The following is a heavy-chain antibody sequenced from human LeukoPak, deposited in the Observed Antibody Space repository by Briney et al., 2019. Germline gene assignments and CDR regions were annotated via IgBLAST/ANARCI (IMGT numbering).Heavy chain of an antibody. CDR3: ARDYGSGTQQGFDY. CDR1: GGSFSGYY. V-gene: IGHV4-34*01. Sequence: SETLSLTCAVYGGSFSGYYWSWIRQPPGKGLEWIGEINHSGSTNYNPSLKSRVTISVDTSKNQFSLKLSSVTAADTAVYYCARDYGSGTQQGFDYWGQGTLVTVSS. D-gene: IGHD3-10*01. J-gene: IGHJ4*02. CDR2: INHSGST.